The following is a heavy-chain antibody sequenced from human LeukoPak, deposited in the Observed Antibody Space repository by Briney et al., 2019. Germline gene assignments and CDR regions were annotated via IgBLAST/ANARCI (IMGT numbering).Heavy chain of an antibody. CDR1: GFIFSNYA. J-gene: IGHJ4*02. V-gene: IGHV3-30*04. CDR2: ISYDGSNK. CDR3: ARGYCSSISCYVDY. D-gene: IGHD2-2*01. Sequence: GGSLRLSCAASGFIFSNYAIHWVRQAPGKGLEWVAVISYDGSNKYYADSVKGRFTISRDISKNTLYLQMNSLRAEDTAVYYCARGYCSSISCYVDYWGQGTLVTVSS.